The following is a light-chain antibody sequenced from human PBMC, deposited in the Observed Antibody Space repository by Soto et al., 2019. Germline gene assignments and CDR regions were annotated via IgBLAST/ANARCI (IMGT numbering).Light chain of an antibody. Sequence: DIQMTQSPSSLSASVGDRVTITCRASQSNSSYLNWYEQKPGKAPKLLIYAASSLQIGVPSRFSGSGSGTDFTLTIGSLQPEDFATYYCQQGYSTPVFGGGTKVEIK. V-gene: IGKV1-39*01. CDR1: QSNSSY. CDR3: QQGYSTPV. J-gene: IGKJ4*01. CDR2: AAS.